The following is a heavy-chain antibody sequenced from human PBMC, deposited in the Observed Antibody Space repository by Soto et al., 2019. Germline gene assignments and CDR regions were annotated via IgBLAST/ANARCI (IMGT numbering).Heavy chain of an antibody. Sequence: EVQLLESGGGLVQPGGSLRLSCAASGFTFSRFPMSWVRQAPGKGLEWVSGISGSGINIYSADSVKGRFTISRDNSKNTLYLQMNSLRAEDTAVYYCAKDYYSDSSGSYIINFFDHWGQGTLVTVAS. V-gene: IGHV3-23*01. CDR2: ISGSGINI. CDR3: AKDYYSDSSGSYIINFFDH. CDR1: GFTFSRFP. D-gene: IGHD3-22*01. J-gene: IGHJ4*02.